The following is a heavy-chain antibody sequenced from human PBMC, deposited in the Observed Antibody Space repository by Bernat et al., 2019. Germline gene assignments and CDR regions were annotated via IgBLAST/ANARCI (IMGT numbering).Heavy chain of an antibody. V-gene: IGHV3-53*01. CDR2: IYTGGTT. CDR3: AREEYTSSSRHWYFDL. D-gene: IGHD6-6*01. Sequence: EVQLVESGGGLIQPGGSLRLSCAASGFTVSSNYMSWVRQTPGKGLEWVSVIYTGGTTFYADSVQGRFTISRKLSKNTLYLQMNNLRADDTALYYCAREEYTSSSRHWYFDLWGRGTLVTVSS. CDR1: GFTVSSNY. J-gene: IGHJ2*01.